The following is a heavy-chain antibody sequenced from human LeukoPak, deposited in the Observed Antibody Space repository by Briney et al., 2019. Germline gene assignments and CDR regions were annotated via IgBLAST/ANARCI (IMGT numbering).Heavy chain of an antibody. Sequence: ASVKVSCKASGYTFTDYYIHWARQAPGQGLEWMGWINSNSGATNYAQKFQGRVTMTRDTSISTAYMELSRLRSGDTAVYYRARVPGGAAYDLDHWGQGTLVTVSS. CDR1: GYTFTDYY. V-gene: IGHV1-2*02. CDR2: INSNSGAT. D-gene: IGHD2-21*01. J-gene: IGHJ4*02. CDR3: ARVPGGAAYDLDH.